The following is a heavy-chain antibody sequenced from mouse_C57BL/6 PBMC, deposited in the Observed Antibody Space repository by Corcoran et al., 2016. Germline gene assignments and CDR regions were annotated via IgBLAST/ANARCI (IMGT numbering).Heavy chain of an antibody. Sequence: QIQLVQSGPELKKPGETVKISCKASGYTFTTYGMSWVKQAPGKGLKWMGWINTYSGVPTYADDFKGRFAFSLETSASTAYLQINNLKNEDTATYFCARERLRAFDYWGQGTTLTVSS. CDR1: GYTFTTYG. CDR3: ARERLRAFDY. CDR2: INTYSGVP. D-gene: IGHD3-2*02. V-gene: IGHV9-3*01. J-gene: IGHJ2*01.